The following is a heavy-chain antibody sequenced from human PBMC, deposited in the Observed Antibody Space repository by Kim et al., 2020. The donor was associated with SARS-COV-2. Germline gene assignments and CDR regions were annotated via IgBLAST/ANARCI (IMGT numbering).Heavy chain of an antibody. CDR3: AKGNPTWFDF. CDR2: IYSGGSGT. Sequence: GGSLRLSCAASGFTFGSYAMSWVRQAPGKGLEWVSFIYSGGSGTYYADSVKGRFTISRDDSKNTLYLQMNSLRAEDTAVYYCAKGNPTWFDFWGQGTLVT. J-gene: IGHJ4*02. V-gene: IGHV3-23*03. CDR1: GFTFGSYA.